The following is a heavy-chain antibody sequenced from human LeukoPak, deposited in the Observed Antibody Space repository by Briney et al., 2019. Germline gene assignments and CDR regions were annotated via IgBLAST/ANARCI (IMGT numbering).Heavy chain of an antibody. CDR1: GYTFTSYY. CDR2: INPSGGST. Sequence: GASVKVSCKASGYTFTSYYMHWVRQALGQGLEWMGIINPSGGSTSYAQKFQGRVTMTRDMSTSTVYMELSSLRSEDTAVYYCARGLGYCSGGSCYSFDYWGQGTLVTVSS. J-gene: IGHJ4*02. CDR3: ARGLGYCSGGSCYSFDY. V-gene: IGHV1-46*01. D-gene: IGHD2-15*01.